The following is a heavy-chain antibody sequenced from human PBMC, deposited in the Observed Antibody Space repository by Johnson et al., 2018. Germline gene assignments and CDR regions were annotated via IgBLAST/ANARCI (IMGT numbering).Heavy chain of an antibody. Sequence: QVQLVQSGGGVVQPGRSLRLSCVASGYTFINYGMHWVRQAPGKGLEWVAATTSSDGSKKDYVDSVKGRFTISRDNSKNTVYLQMNSLRVEDTAVYYWANGSGASPHYYMDVWGKGTTVTVSS. CDR2: TSSDGSKK. J-gene: IGHJ6*03. D-gene: IGHD2-8*02. CDR3: ANGSGASPHYYMDV. V-gene: IGHV3-30*18. CDR1: GYTFINYG.